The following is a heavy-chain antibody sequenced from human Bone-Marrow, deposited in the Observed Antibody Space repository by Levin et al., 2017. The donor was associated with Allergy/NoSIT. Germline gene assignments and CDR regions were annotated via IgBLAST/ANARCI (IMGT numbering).Heavy chain of an antibody. J-gene: IGHJ4*02. V-gene: IGHV3-30*18. CDR2: MSYDGSNK. CDR1: GFTFSSYG. D-gene: IGHD6-19*01. CDR3: AKILEQWLVVTYLDY. Sequence: GESLKISCAASGFTFSSYGMHWVRQAPGKGLEWVAAMSYDGSNKYYADSVKGRFTISRDNSKNTLYLQMNSLRADDTAVYYCAKILEQWLVVTYLDYWGQGTLVIVSS.